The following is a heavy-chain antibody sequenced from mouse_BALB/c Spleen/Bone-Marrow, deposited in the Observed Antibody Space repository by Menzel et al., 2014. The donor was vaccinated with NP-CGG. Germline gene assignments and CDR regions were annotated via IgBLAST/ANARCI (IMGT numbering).Heavy chain of an antibody. CDR1: GYTFTDYN. J-gene: IGHJ3*01. V-gene: IGHV1S29*02. D-gene: IGHD2-14*01. CDR2: IYPYNGDT. Sequence: VQLKQSGPELVKPGASVKISCKASGYTFTDYNMHWVKRSHGKSLEWIGYIYPYNGDTGYNQKFKSKDTLTVDNSSSAAYMELRSLTSEDSAVYYCARGGDRYDDWFAYWGQGTLVTVSA. CDR3: ARGGDRYDDWFAY.